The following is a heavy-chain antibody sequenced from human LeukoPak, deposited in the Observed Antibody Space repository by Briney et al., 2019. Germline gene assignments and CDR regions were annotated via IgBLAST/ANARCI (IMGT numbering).Heavy chain of an antibody. V-gene: IGHV3-23*01. CDR1: GFTFSSYA. CDR3: AKAIYDSSGHYPPADAFDI. CDR2: ISGSGGST. D-gene: IGHD3-22*01. J-gene: IGHJ3*02. Sequence: GGSLRLSCAASGFTFSSYAMSWVRQAPGKGLEWVSAISGSGGSTYYADSVKGRFTISRDNSKNTLYLQMNSLRAEDTAVYYCAKAIYDSSGHYPPADAFDIWGQGTMVTVSS.